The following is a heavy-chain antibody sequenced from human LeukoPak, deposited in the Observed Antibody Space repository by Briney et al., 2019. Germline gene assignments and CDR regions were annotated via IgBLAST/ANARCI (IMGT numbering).Heavy chain of an antibody. CDR2: ISAYNGNT. J-gene: IGHJ4*02. CDR1: GYTFTSYG. Sequence: ASVKVSCKASGYTFTSYGISWARQAPGQGLEWMGWISAYNGNTNYAQKLQGRVTMTTDTSTSTAYMELRSLRSDDTAVYYCARDTLGYCSSTSCYPRRDLDYWGQGTLVTVSS. D-gene: IGHD2-2*01. CDR3: ARDTLGYCSSTSCYPRRDLDY. V-gene: IGHV1-18*01.